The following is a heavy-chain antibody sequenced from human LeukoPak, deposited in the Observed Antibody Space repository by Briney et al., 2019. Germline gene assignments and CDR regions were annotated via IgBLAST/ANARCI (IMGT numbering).Heavy chain of an antibody. D-gene: IGHD1-26*01. V-gene: IGHV4-34*01. CDR1: GGSFSGYY. Sequence: PSETLSLTCAVYGGSFSGYYWSWIRQPPGKGLEWIGEINHSGSTHYNPSLESRVTVSVDTSKDQFSLKLSSVTAADTAVYYCARAPSSGATYFDYWGQGSLVTVSS. CDR3: ARAPSSGATYFDY. CDR2: INHSGST. J-gene: IGHJ4*02.